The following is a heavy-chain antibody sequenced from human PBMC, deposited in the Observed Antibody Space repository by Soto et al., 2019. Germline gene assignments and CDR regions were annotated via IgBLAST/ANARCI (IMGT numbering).Heavy chain of an antibody. V-gene: IGHV4-4*02. CDR2: AHHSGRT. J-gene: IGHJ4*02. CDR3: ARSEATVLDN. D-gene: IGHD4-17*01. Sequence: QVQLQESGPGLVKPSGTLSLTCTVSGGSMSSSNWWNWVRQPPGKGLEWIGEAHHSGRTNYNPSLKSRVTIXXAKSKNHFSLKLSSVTAADTAVYYCARSEATVLDNWGQGTLVTVSS. CDR1: GGSMSSSNW.